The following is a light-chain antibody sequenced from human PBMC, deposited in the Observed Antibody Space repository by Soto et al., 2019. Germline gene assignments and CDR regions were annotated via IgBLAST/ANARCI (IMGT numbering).Light chain of an antibody. CDR2: DAS. CDR1: QSISSW. J-gene: IGKJ4*01. CDR3: QHYVNWPLT. V-gene: IGKV1-5*01. Sequence: DIQMTQSPSTLSASVGDRVTITCRASQSISSWLAWYQQKPGKAPKLLIYDASSLESGVPSRFSGSGSGTEFTLTISSLQPDDFATYYCQHYVNWPLTFGGGTRVENK.